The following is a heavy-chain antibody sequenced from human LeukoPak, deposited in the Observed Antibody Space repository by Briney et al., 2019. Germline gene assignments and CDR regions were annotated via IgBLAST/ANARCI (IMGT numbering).Heavy chain of an antibody. V-gene: IGHV1-2*02. J-gene: IGHJ6*03. D-gene: IGHD3-22*01. CDR2: INPNSGGT. CDR1: GYTFTGYY. Sequence: ASVKVSCKASGYTFTGYYMHWVRQAPGQGLEWMGWINPNSGGTNYAQKFQGRVTMTRDTSISTAYMELSGLRSDDTAVYYCARAEDRTYYYYMDVWGKGTTVTVSS. CDR3: ARAEDRTYYYYMDV.